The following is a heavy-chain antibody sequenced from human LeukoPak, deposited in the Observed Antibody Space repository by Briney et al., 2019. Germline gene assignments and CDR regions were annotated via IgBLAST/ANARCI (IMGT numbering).Heavy chain of an antibody. CDR1: GFTFSTYA. CDR2: ISDRSVSI. D-gene: IGHD1-26*01. Sequence: GGSLRLSCAASGFTFSTYAMSWVRQAPGKGLEWVSSISDRSVSIYYADSVRGRFTISRDNSKYTLSLQMNSLRAEDTAIYWCAGSPAYSGDYSHDAFDMWGQGTMVTVSS. CDR3: AGSPAYSGDYSHDAFDM. J-gene: IGHJ3*02. V-gene: IGHV3-23*01.